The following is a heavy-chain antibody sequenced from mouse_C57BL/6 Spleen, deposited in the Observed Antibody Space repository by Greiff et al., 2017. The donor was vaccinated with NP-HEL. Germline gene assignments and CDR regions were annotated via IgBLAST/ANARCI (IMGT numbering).Heavy chain of an antibody. CDR3: ARDYGYFDY. D-gene: IGHD1-1*01. V-gene: IGHV3-5*01. J-gene: IGHJ2*01. CDR2: TYHSGTI. Sequence: VQLKQSGPGLVKPSQTVFLTCTVTGISITTGNYRWSWIRQFPGNKLEWIGYTYHSGTITYNPSPTSRTTITRDTPKNHFFREMNSLTAEDTSTYYCARDYGYFDYWGQGTTRTVSS. CDR1: GISITTGNYR.